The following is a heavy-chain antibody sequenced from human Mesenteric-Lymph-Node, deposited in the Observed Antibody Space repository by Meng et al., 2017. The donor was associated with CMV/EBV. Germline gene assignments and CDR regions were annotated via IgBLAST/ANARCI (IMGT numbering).Heavy chain of an antibody. CDR3: ASRYCTTASCFDYYYGVDV. CDR2: NIPMFGRT. Sequence: SVKVSCKASGGTVSNYGISWVRQAPGQGFEWMGGNIPMFGRTNYAQKFQGRVTITTDEFTGTAYMELSSLRSEDTAVYYCASRYCTTASCFDYYYGVDVWGQGTTVTVSS. V-gene: IGHV1-69*05. D-gene: IGHD2-8*01. J-gene: IGHJ6*02. CDR1: GGTVSNYG.